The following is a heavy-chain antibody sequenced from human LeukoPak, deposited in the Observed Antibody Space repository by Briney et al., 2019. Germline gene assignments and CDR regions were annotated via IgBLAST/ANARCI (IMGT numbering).Heavy chain of an antibody. CDR2: ISGSGGST. D-gene: IGHD4-17*01. J-gene: IGHJ4*02. Sequence: GGSLRLSCAASGFTFSSYGMSWVRQAPGKGLEWVSGISGSGGSTYYADSVKGRFTISRDNSKNTLYLQMNSLRAEDTAVYYCAKDLGPYGDDETFDYWGQGTLVTVSS. V-gene: IGHV3-23*01. CDR1: GFTFSSYG. CDR3: AKDLGPYGDDETFDY.